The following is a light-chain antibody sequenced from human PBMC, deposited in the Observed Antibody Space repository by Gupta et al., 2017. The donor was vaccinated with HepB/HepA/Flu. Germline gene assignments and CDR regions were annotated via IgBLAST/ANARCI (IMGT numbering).Light chain of an antibody. Sequence: DIQMTQSPSSLSASVGDRVTITCRASQGISNFLAWYQQKPGKVPKLLINAASTVQSGVPSRFSGSGSGTDFTLTISSRQPEDVATYYCQKENSTPITFGRGTKVEI. V-gene: IGKV1-27*01. CDR2: AAS. CDR1: QGISNF. J-gene: IGKJ4*01. CDR3: QKENSTPIT.